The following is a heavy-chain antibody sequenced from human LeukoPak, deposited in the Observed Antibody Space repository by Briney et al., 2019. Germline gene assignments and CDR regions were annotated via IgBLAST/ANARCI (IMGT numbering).Heavy chain of an antibody. V-gene: IGHV4-31*03. CDR1: GGSISSGGYY. J-gene: IGHJ4*02. CDR2: IYYSGST. D-gene: IGHD3-10*01. Sequence: SETLSLTCTVSGGSISSGGYYWSWIRQHPGKGLEWIGYIYYSGSTYYNPSLKSRVTISVDTSKNQFSLKLNSVTAADTAVYYCASGNYYNSGRLDYWGQGTLVTVSS. CDR3: ASGNYYNSGRLDY.